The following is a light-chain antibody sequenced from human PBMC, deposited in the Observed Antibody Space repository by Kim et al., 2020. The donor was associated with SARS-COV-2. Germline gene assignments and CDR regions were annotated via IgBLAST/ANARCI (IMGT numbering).Light chain of an antibody. CDR1: RNIDDL. CDR2: KSS. J-gene: IGKJ1*01. Sequence: APVGNKITIPCRARRNIDDLVAWYQQKPGRAPKLLIYKSSTLKSGVPATFSDSGSGTEFTLTTSSLQPDDFATYYCQQYRSYPWTFGQGTKVDIK. CDR3: QQYRSYPWT. V-gene: IGKV1-5*03.